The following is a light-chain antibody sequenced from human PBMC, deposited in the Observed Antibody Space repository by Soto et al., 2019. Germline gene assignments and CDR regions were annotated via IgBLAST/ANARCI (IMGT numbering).Light chain of an antibody. Sequence: SYELTQPPSVSVAPVQTARITWGGNNIGSERVHWYQQKPGQAPVLVVYDDRDRPSGIPERFSGSNSGKTATLAISRVAAGDEADYYCQVWGRSSDHYVFGTGTKLTVL. CDR1: NIGSER. V-gene: IGLV3-21*02. CDR3: QVWGRSSDHYV. CDR2: DDR. J-gene: IGLJ1*01.